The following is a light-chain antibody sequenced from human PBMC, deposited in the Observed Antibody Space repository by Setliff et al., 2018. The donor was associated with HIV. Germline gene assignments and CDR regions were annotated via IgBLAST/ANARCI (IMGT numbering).Light chain of an antibody. CDR3: SSYTTSSTKNV. CDR1: SSDVGRYDY. V-gene: IGLV2-14*03. J-gene: IGLJ1*01. Sequence: QSALTQPASVSGSPGQSVTISCTGTSSDVGRYDYVSWYQQHPGKAPKLMIYDVTNRPSGVSNRFSGSKSGNTASLTISGLQVGDEADYYCSSYTTSSTKNVFGTGTKV. CDR2: DVT.